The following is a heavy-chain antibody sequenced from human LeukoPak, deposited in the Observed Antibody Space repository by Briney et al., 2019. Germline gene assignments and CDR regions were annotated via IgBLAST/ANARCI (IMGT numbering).Heavy chain of an antibody. CDR3: ARIRYCGGISCYYIDY. D-gene: IGHD2-2*01. CDR2: IDPNTGDS. CDR1: EYTFTGYY. J-gene: IGHJ4*02. Sequence: SSVKVSCKASEYTFTGYYIHWVRQAPGQGLEWMGWIDPNTGDSNYVQKFQGRVTMTRDTSISTAYMELSRLRSDDTAFYYCARIRYCGGISCYYIDYWGQGTLVTVSA. V-gene: IGHV1-2*02.